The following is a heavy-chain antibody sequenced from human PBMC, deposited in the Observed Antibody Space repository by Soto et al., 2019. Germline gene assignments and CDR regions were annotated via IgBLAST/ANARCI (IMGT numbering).Heavy chain of an antibody. CDR1: GFTVSSNY. Sequence: EVQLVESGGGLIQPGGSLRLSCAASGFTVSSNYMSWVRQAPGKGLEWVSVIYSGGSTYYADPVKGRFTISRDNSKNTLYLQMHSLRAEDTAMYFCARAYGSGNGGAFDIWGQGTMVTVSS. V-gene: IGHV3-53*01. D-gene: IGHD3-10*01. J-gene: IGHJ3*02. CDR3: ARAYGSGNGGAFDI. CDR2: IYSGGST.